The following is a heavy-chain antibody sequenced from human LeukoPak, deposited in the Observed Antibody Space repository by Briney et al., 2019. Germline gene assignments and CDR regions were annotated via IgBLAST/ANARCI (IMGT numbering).Heavy chain of an antibody. D-gene: IGHD1-26*01. V-gene: IGHV3-23*01. J-gene: IGHJ4*02. Sequence: GGSLRLSCAASGFTFSSYAMSWVRQAPGKGLEWVSAISGSSGSTYYADSVKGRFTISRDNSKDTLYLQMNSLRAEDTAVYYCAKGIVGATIPFDYWGQGTLVTVSS. CDR3: AKGIVGATIPFDY. CDR1: GFTFSSYA. CDR2: ISGSSGST.